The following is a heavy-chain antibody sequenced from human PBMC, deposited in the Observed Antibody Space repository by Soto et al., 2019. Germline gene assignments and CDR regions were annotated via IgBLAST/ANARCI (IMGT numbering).Heavy chain of an antibody. J-gene: IGHJ5*02. D-gene: IGHD3-3*01. CDR3: ASITIFGVVTTIDP. CDR2: INHSGST. V-gene: IGHV4-34*01. CDR1: GGSFSGYY. Sequence: QVQLQQWGAGLLKPSETLSLTCAVYGGSFSGYYWSWIRQPPGKGLEWIGEINHSGSTNYNPSLKSRVTISVDTSKNQFSLKLSSVTAADTAVYYCASITIFGVVTTIDPWSQGTLVTVSS.